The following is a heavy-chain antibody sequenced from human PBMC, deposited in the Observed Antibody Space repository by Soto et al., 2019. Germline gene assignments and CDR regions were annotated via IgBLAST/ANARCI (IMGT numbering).Heavy chain of an antibody. Sequence: EVQVVESGGGLVQPGGSLRLSCAASGFSVTNNYMNWVRQAPGKGLEWVSIIDIGGNTYYADSVKDRFTISRDNSRNTLYIQMDRLRAEDTAVYYCARGRGSTGYLGREHYFDYWGQGTLVTVSP. D-gene: IGHD2-2*01. V-gene: IGHV3-66*01. J-gene: IGHJ4*02. CDR1: GFSVTNNY. CDR2: IDIGGNT. CDR3: ARGRGSTGYLGREHYFDY.